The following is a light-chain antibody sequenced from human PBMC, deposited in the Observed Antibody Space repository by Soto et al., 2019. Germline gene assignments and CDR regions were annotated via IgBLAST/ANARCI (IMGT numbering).Light chain of an antibody. CDR2: EVS. CDR1: SSDVGGYNY. Sequence: QSALTQPASVSGSPGQSITISCTGTSSDVGGYNYVSWYQQHPGKAPKLMIYEVSNRPSGVSNRFSGSKSGNTASLTISGLQAEDGVDYYCTSYTRSSTRVFGGGTKLP. V-gene: IGLV2-14*01. CDR3: TSYTRSSTRV. J-gene: IGLJ3*02.